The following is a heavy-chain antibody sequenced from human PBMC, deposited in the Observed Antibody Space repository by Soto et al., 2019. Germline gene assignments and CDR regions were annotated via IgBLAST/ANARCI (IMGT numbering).Heavy chain of an antibody. V-gene: IGHV3-33*03. CDR2: IWGDGSSK. J-gene: IGHJ4*01. CDR3: AKGRGGLRYSDY. Sequence: GGSLRLSCAASGFTFSSYGMHWVRQAPGKGLEWVAVIWGDGSSKSYADSVKGRFTISRDKSKNTLYLQMNSLRAEDTAVYYCAKGRGGLRYSDYWGHGTLVTVSS. CDR1: GFTFSSYG. D-gene: IGHD3-9*01.